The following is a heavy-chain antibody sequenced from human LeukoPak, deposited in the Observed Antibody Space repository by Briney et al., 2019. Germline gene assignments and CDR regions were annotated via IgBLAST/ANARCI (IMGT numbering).Heavy chain of an antibody. Sequence: GASVKVSCKASGYTFTSYDVNWVRQATGQGLEWMGWMNPNSGNTGYAQNFQGRVTMTRDTSIGTAYMELSRLRSDDTAVYFCARDSGSGTSPWGQGTLVTVSS. CDR2: MNPNSGNT. V-gene: IGHV1-8*02. J-gene: IGHJ5*02. D-gene: IGHD3-10*01. CDR1: GYTFTSYD. CDR3: ARDSGSGTSP.